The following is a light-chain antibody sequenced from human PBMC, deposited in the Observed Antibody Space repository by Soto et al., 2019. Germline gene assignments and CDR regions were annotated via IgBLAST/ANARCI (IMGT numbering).Light chain of an antibody. CDR3: TSFTSRHTYV. CDR2: DVS. Sequence: QSVLTQPASVSGSPGQSITISCTGTSSDVGGYNYVSWYQQHPDKAPRLMIYDVSNRPSGVSDRFSGSKSGDTASLTISGLQAEDEADYYCTSFTSRHTYVFGTGNKVTVL. V-gene: IGLV2-14*03. CDR1: SSDVGGYNY. J-gene: IGLJ1*01.